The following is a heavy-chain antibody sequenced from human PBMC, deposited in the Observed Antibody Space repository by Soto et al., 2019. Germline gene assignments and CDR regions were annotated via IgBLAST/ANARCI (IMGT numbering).Heavy chain of an antibody. CDR2: ISAYNGNT. V-gene: IGHV1-18*01. CDR3: ARMEVTILGVVPWVLDY. CDR1: GYSFTSYG. J-gene: IGHJ4*02. D-gene: IGHD3-3*01. Sequence: ASVKVSCKASGYSFTSYGISWVRQAPGQGLEWMGWISAYNGNTNYAQKLQGRVTMTTDTSTSTAYMELRSLRSDDTAVYYCARMEVTILGVVPWVLDYWGQGTLVTVSS.